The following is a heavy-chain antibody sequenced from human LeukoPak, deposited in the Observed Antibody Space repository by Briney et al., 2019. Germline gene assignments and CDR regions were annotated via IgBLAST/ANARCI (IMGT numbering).Heavy chain of an antibody. D-gene: IGHD6-13*01. J-gene: IGHJ3*02. V-gene: IGHV3-48*04. CDR3: ARDLQSEIAAAGTEGYAFDI. CDR1: GFTFSRHN. CDR2: ISSSGSTI. Sequence: GGSLRLSCAASGFTFSRHNMNWVRQAPGKGLEWVSYISSSGSTIYNADSVKGRFTISRDNAKNSLYLQMNSLRAEDTAVYYCARDLQSEIAAAGTEGYAFDIWGQGTMVTVSS.